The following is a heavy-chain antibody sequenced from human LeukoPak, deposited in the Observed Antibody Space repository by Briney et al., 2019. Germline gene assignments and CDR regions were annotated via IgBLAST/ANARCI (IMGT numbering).Heavy chain of an antibody. Sequence: WASVKASCKASGYTFTSYDINWVRQATGQGLEWMGWMNPNSGNTGYAQKFQGRVTMTRNTSISTAYMELSSLRSEDTAVYYCARGRSSSWYGNYWGQGTLVTVSS. V-gene: IGHV1-8*01. D-gene: IGHD6-13*01. CDR1: GYTFTSYD. CDR2: MNPNSGNT. J-gene: IGHJ4*02. CDR3: ARGRSSSWYGNY.